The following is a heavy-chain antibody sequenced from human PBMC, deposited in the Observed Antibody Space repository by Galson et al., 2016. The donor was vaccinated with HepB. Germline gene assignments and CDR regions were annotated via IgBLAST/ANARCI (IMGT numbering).Heavy chain of an antibody. J-gene: IGHJ5*02. CDR3: AREPEHSTNWLDP. V-gene: IGHV3-30*03. CDR2: IAPDTVNI. Sequence: SLRLSCAVAGFSVGKNNMIWVRQAPGRGLEWVALIAPDTVNIDYADSVRGRFIISHDNSKTTLYLEMNSLRNEDTAVYFCAREPEHSTNWLDPWGPGTPVTVSA. CDR1: GFSVGKNN.